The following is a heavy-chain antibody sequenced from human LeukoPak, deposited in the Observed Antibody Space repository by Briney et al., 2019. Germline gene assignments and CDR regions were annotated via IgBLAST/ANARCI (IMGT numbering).Heavy chain of an antibody. CDR2: ILYDGTKK. CDR3: ARQGYSSS. Sequence: GGSLRLSCVASGFTFSRYWMHWVRQAPGQGLEWVAFILYDGTKKYYADSVKGRFTISRDNSRNTLSLQMNSLRAEDTAVYYCARQGYSSSWGQGTLVTVSS. J-gene: IGHJ4*02. CDR1: GFTFSRYW. D-gene: IGHD6-13*01. V-gene: IGHV3-30*02.